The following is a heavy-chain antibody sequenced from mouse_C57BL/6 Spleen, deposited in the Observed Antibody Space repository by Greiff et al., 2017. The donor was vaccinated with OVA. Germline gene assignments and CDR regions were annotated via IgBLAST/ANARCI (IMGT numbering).Heavy chain of an antibody. CDR2: IHPSDSDT. CDR1: GYTFTSYW. Sequence: QVQLQQPGAELVKPGASVKVSCKASGYTFTSYWMHWVKQRPGQGLEWIGRIHPSDSDTNYNQKFKGKATLTVDKSSSTAYVQLSSLTSEDSAVYYCAILLLRDWYFDVWGTGTTVTVSS. CDR3: AILLLRDWYFDV. V-gene: IGHV1-74*01. D-gene: IGHD1-1*01. J-gene: IGHJ1*03.